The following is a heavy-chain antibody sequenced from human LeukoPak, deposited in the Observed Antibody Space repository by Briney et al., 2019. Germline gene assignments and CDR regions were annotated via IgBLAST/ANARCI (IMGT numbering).Heavy chain of an antibody. CDR2: INPNSGGT. J-gene: IGHJ3*02. CDR1: GYTFTGYY. CDR3: ARGSNDILTGSITQRGAFDI. D-gene: IGHD3-9*01. V-gene: IGHV1-2*02. Sequence: ASVKVSCKASGYTFTGYYMHWVRQSPGQGLGWMGWINPNSGGTNYAQKFQGRVAMTRDTSISTAYMELSRLRSDDTAVYYCARGSNDILTGSITQRGAFDIWGQGTMVTVSS.